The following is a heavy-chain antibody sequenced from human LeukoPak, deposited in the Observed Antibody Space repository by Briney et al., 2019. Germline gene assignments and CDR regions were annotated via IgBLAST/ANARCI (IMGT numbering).Heavy chain of an antibody. V-gene: IGHV3-30*18. J-gene: IGHJ4*02. CDR2: ISYDGSNK. CDR1: GFTFSSYG. Sequence: GGSLRLSCAASGFTFSSYGMHWVRQAPGKGLEWVAVISYDGSNKYYADSVKGRFTISRDNSKNTLYLQMNSLRAEDTAVYYCAKDLVVEAASTFDYWGQGTLVTVSS. D-gene: IGHD6-13*01. CDR3: AKDLVVEAASTFDY.